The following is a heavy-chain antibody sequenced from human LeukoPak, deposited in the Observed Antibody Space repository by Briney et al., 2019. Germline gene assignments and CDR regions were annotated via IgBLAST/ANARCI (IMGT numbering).Heavy chain of an antibody. CDR2: ISSSSSYI. D-gene: IGHD2-8*01. Sequence: NPGGSLRLSCAASGFTFSSYSMNWVRQAPGKGLEWVSSISSSSSYIYYADSVKGRFTISRDNAKNSLYLQMNSLRAEDTAVYYCARGGDMVYASMGDIDYWGQGTLVTVSS. J-gene: IGHJ4*02. V-gene: IGHV3-21*01. CDR1: GFTFSSYS. CDR3: ARGGDMVYASMGDIDY.